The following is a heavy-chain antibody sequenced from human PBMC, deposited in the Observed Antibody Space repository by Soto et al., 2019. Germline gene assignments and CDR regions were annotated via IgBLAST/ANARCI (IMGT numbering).Heavy chain of an antibody. Sequence: PSETLSLTSTVSGASISSYYWSWIRQPPGKGLEWIGYIYYSGSTNYHPSLMSRVTISVDTSKNQFSLKLYSVTAADTAVYYCASQGRDGYNYVNYFAYWGQGTLVTVSS. CDR2: IYYSGST. CDR3: ASQGRDGYNYVNYFAY. D-gene: IGHD5-12*01. V-gene: IGHV4-59*08. J-gene: IGHJ4*02. CDR1: GASISSYY.